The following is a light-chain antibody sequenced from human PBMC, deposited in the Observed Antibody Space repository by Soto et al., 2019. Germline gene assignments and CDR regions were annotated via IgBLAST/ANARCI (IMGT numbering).Light chain of an antibody. J-gene: IGLJ2*01. Sequence: QSALTQPASVSGSPGQSITISCTGTSSDVGSYNLVSWYQQHPGTAPRLLIYEGTKRPPGVSSHFSGSKSGNTASLTISGLQTEDEADYYCCSYAGTNTVVFGGGTKLTVL. CDR1: SSDVGSYNL. CDR3: CSYAGTNTVV. V-gene: IGLV2-23*01. CDR2: EGT.